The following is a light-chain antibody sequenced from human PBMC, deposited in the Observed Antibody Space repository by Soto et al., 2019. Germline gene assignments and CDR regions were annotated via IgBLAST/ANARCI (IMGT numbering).Light chain of an antibody. Sequence: QLVLTQPPSVSGAPGQRVTISCTGSSSNIGAGYEVHWYQQLPGTAPKLLIFGYSNRYSGVPDRFSGSKSGTSASLAITGLQAEDEADYYCQSYDSSLSGYVFGTGTKLTVL. CDR2: GYS. CDR1: SSNIGAGYE. J-gene: IGLJ1*01. CDR3: QSYDSSLSGYV. V-gene: IGLV1-40*01.